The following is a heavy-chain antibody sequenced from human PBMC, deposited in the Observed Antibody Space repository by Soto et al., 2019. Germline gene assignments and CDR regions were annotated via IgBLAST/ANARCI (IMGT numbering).Heavy chain of an antibody. CDR3: ARDLFGEDGAGYFDY. CDR1: GYSFSTYG. Sequence: QDHLVQSGVEVKKPGASVKVSCKASGYSFSTYGISWVRQAPGQGLEWMGWISGLNGNTNYAQNLQGRVTMTTDKSTSTAYMELRSLGFDDTAMYYCARDLFGEDGAGYFDYWGQGTLVTVSS. CDR2: ISGLNGNT. V-gene: IGHV1-18*01. J-gene: IGHJ4*02. D-gene: IGHD3-10*01.